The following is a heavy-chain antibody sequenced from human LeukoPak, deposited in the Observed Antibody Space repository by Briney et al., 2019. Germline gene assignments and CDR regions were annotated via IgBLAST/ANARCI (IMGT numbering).Heavy chain of an antibody. J-gene: IGHJ6*03. D-gene: IGHD3-10*01. CDR2: TYSGGRT. CDR3: ARVYYGSGSLHYYYYYMDV. CDR1: GFTVSSNY. Sequence: PGGSLRLSCAASGFTVSSNYMSWVRQAPGKGLEWVSVTYSGGRTYYADSVKGRFIISRDNSKNTLYLQMNSLRADDTAVYYCARVYYGSGSLHYYYYYMDVWGKGTTVTISS. V-gene: IGHV3-53*01.